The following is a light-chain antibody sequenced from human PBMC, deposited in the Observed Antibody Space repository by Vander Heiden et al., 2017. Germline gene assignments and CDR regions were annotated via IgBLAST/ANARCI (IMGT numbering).Light chain of an antibody. J-gene: IGKJ1*01. CDR1: QNINNW. Sequence: DIQMTQSPSPLAASVGDRVTITSRASQNINNWLAWYQPRPGKAPKLLIYKASTLESGVASRFSGSGSGTEFTLTISSLQPDDFATYYCHQYNSYSPSTFGQGTQVEIK. CDR3: HQYNSYSPST. CDR2: KAS. V-gene: IGKV1-5*03.